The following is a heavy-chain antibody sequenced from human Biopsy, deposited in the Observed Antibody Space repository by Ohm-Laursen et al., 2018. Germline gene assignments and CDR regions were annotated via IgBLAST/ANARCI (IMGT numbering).Heavy chain of an antibody. CDR1: GYTFTDYY. Sequence: GASVNVSCKPSGYTFTDYYIHWVRQAPGQGPEWMGWINPKSGGTKYAQKFQGRVTMTRDTSIDTVHMELSRLTSDDTALYYCAKDCGLGGDRDYWGQGTLVTVSS. CDR3: AKDCGLGGDRDY. D-gene: IGHD2-21*01. V-gene: IGHV1-2*02. J-gene: IGHJ4*02. CDR2: INPKSGGT.